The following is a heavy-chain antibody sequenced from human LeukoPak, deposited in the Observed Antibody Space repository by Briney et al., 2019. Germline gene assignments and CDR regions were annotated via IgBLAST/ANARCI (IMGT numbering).Heavy chain of an antibody. CDR2: ISNSGST. D-gene: IGHD6-13*01. Sequence: SETLSLTCTVSKDTIKDYYWNWIRQPPGKGLEWIGFISNSGSTNYNPSLKSRVNISIDTAKRQFSLKLSSVSAADTAVYLCARDEVGSSWAQAFDFWGQGTMVTVSA. CDR1: KDTIKDYY. V-gene: IGHV4-59*01. J-gene: IGHJ4*02. CDR3: ARDEVGSSWAQAFDF.